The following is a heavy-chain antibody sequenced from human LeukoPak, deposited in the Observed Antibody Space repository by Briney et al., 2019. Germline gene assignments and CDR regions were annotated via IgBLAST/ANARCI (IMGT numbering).Heavy chain of an antibody. CDR1: GGSISNYY. V-gene: IGHV4-59*12. CDR3: ARAGYCSSTSCYVQAFDI. CDR2: IYYSGST. Sequence: SGTLSLTCTVSGGSISNYYWSWIRQPPGKGLEWIGYIYYSGSTNYNPSLKSRVTISVDTSKNQFSLKLSSVTAADTAVYYCARAGYCSSTSCYVQAFDIWGQGTMVTVSS. J-gene: IGHJ3*02. D-gene: IGHD2-2*01.